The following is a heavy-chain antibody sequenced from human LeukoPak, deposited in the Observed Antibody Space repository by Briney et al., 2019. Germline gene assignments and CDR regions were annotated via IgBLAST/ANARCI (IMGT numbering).Heavy chain of an antibody. D-gene: IGHD2-2*01. J-gene: IGHJ4*02. Sequence: SETLSLTCTVSGGSISSGSYYWSWIRQPAGKGLEWIGRIYTSGSTNYNPSLKSRVTILVDTSKNQFSLKLSSVTAADTAVYYCARGEVVPAAMFDYWGQGTLVTVSS. CDR1: GGSISSGSYY. CDR3: ARGEVVPAAMFDY. CDR2: IYTSGST. V-gene: IGHV4-61*02.